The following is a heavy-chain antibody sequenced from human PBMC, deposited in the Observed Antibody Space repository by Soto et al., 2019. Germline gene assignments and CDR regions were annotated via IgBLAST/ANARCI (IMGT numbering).Heavy chain of an antibody. CDR2: LSGSGNKT. Sequence: AGGSLRLSCAASGFSFRTYAMSWVRQAPGKGLEWVSALSGSGNKTYCADSVRGRFTISRDNSKNTLYLQMHSLRAEDTAVYYCAKALRLHFDYWGQGTVVTVSS. J-gene: IGHJ4*02. CDR3: AKALRLHFDY. CDR1: GFSFRTYA. D-gene: IGHD3-16*01. V-gene: IGHV3-23*01.